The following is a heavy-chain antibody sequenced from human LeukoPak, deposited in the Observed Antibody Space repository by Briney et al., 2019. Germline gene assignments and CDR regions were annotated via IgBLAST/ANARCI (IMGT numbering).Heavy chain of an antibody. CDR2: INHSGST. D-gene: IGHD3-3*01. V-gene: IGHV4-34*01. CDR1: GGSFSGYY. Sequence: SETLSLTCAVYGGSFSGYYWSWIRQPPGKGLEWIGEINHSGSTNYNPSLKSRVTISVDTSKNQFSLKLSSVTAADTAVYYCARAPNYDFWSGYMDVWGKGTTVTVSS. CDR3: ARAPNYDFWSGYMDV. J-gene: IGHJ6*03.